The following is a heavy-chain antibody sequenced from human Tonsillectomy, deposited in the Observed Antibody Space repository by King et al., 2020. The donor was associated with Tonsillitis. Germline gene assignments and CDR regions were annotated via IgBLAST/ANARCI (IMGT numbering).Heavy chain of an antibody. Sequence: VQLVESGGGLVQPGGSLRLSCAASGITFSTYVMSWVRQAPGKGLEWVSAISGSGDSTKYADSVKGRFTISRDNSKKTLFQEMDSLRAEDMAVYYCAKGFGERVRGVIITYYYNGMDVWGQGTTVTVSS. V-gene: IGHV3-23*04. CDR3: AKGFGERVRGVIITYYYNGMDV. D-gene: IGHD3-10*01. CDR2: ISGSGDST. CDR1: GITFSTYV. J-gene: IGHJ6*02.